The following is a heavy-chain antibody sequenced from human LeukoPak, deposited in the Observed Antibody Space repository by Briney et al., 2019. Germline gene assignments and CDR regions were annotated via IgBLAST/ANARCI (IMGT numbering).Heavy chain of an antibody. CDR1: GGSISSYY. V-gene: IGHV4-4*07. J-gene: IGHJ6*03. D-gene: IGHD3-9*01. CDR2: IYTRGST. Sequence: PSETLSLTCTVSGGSISSYYWSWIRQPAGKGLEWIGRIYTRGSTNYNPSLKSRVTMSVDTSKNQFSLKLSSVTAADTAVYYCARESLTGYFPYYYYMDVWGKGTTVTISS. CDR3: ARESLTGYFPYYYYMDV.